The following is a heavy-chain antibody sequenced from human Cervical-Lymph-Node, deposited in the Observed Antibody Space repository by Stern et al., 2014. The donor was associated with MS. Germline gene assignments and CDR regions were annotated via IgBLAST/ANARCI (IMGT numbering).Heavy chain of an antibody. CDR2: VYFTGTT. CDR1: GGSISSSSYY. D-gene: IGHD3-16*01. J-gene: IGHJ5*02. CDR3: ARPDTLTTRGFDP. Sequence: QLQLQESGPGLVKPSETLSLTCTVSGGSISSSSYYWGWIRQPPGKGLVGIGSVYFTGTTYYNPALKSRVTLSADMSKNQFYLRRSSVTAADTAIYYCARPDTLTTRGFDPWGQGTLVSVSS. V-gene: IGHV4-39*01.